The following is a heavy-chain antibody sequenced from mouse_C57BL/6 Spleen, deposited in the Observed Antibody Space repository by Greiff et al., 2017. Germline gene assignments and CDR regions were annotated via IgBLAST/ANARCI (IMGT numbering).Heavy chain of an antibody. CDR3: ARGDYDDAMDY. CDR1: GYTFTSYW. V-gene: IGHV1-72*01. Sequence: QVQLKQPGAELVKPGASVKLSCKASGYTFTSYWMHWVKQRPGRGLEWIGRIDPNSGGTKYNEKFKSKATLTVDKPSSTAYMQLSSRTSEDSAVYYCARGDYDDAMDYWGQGTSVTVSS. J-gene: IGHJ4*01. D-gene: IGHD2-4*01. CDR2: IDPNSGGT.